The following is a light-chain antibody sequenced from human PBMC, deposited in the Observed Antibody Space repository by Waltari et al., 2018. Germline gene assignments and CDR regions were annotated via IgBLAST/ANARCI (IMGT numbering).Light chain of an antibody. V-gene: IGKV3-20*01. J-gene: IGKJ3*01. Sequence: EIVLTQSPGTLSLSPGDRATLSCSASQSVSNNYLAWYQQKPAQAPRLLIYGASSRATGIPDRFSGSGSGTDFSLTISRLEPEDFAVYYCQQYGKLSGITFGPGTKVDIK. CDR2: GAS. CDR3: QQYGKLSGIT. CDR1: QSVSNNY.